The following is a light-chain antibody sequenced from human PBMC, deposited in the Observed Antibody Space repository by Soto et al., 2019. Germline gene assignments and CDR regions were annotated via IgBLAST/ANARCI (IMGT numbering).Light chain of an antibody. CDR2: GAS. J-gene: IGKJ4*02. V-gene: IGKV3-15*01. CDR1: QSVSSN. Sequence: EIVMTQSPATLSVSPGERATLSCRASQSVSSNLACYQQKPGQAPRLLIYGASTRATGIPARFSGSGSGTEFTLTISSLQSEDFVVYYCQQYNNWPPLTVGGGTKVEIK. CDR3: QQYNNWPPLT.